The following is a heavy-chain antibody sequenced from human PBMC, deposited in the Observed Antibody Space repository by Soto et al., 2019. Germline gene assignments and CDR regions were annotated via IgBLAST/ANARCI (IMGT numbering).Heavy chain of an antibody. D-gene: IGHD5-18*01. CDR2: IQNNGST. J-gene: IGHJ4*02. Sequence: QVYLQESGPGLVKASETLSLTCTVSGASIRSPGYYWKWIRQHPGMGLEWIGHIQNNGSTRYNPALKSVVAISIDTSKAHFSLTITSVTTADTAVFHCLRAFEHRDGYSSAGIIDSWGQGTLVSVSS. V-gene: IGHV4-31*01. CDR3: LRAFEHRDGYSSAGIIDS. CDR1: GASIRSPGYY.